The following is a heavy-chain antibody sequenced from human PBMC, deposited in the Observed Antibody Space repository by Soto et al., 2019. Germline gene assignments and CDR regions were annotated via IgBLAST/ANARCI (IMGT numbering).Heavy chain of an antibody. V-gene: IGHV4-59*01. CDR1: GGSMNDYY. J-gene: IGHJ3*01. Sequence: SETLSLTCTVSGGSMNDYYWTWIRQTPGKGLEWIGYAYYRGSTNYNPSLKGRVTISMDTSKNNFSLKLSSVTAADTAVYFCAREDRARSDASDVWGQGTMVTVSS. CDR2: AYYRGST. CDR3: AREDRARSDASDV.